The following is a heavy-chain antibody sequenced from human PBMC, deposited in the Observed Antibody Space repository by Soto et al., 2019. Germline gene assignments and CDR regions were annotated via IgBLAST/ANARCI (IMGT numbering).Heavy chain of an antibody. V-gene: IGHV3-64D*09. CDR2: ISSNGGST. CDR1: GFTFSSYA. CDR3: VKGDIVVVPAAMEDY. Sequence: GGSLRLSCSASGFTFSSYAMHWVHQAPGKGLEYVSAISSNGGSTYYADSVKGRFTISRDNSKNTLYLQMSSLRAEDTAVYYCVKGDIVVVPAAMEDYWGQGTLVTVSS. J-gene: IGHJ4*02. D-gene: IGHD2-2*01.